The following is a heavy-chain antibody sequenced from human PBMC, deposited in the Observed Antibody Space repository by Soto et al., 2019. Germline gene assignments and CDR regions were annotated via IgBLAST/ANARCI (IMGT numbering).Heavy chain of an antibody. CDR2: IYYSGST. Sequence: QVQLQESGPGPVKPSQTLSLTCTVSGGSISSGGYYWSWIRQHPGKGREWIGYIYYSGSTYYNPSLNSRVTISVDTSKNQFSLKLSSVTAADTAVYYCARVCGGDCHYGMDVWGQGTTVTVSS. D-gene: IGHD2-21*02. CDR3: ARVCGGDCHYGMDV. V-gene: IGHV4-31*03. J-gene: IGHJ6*02. CDR1: GGSISSGGYY.